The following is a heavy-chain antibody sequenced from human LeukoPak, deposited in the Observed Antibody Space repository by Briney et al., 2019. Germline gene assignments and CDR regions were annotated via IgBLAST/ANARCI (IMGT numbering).Heavy chain of an antibody. D-gene: IGHD6-13*01. Sequence: GGSLRLSCAASGFTVSSNYMSWVRQAPGKGLEWVSVIYSGGSTYYADSVKGRFTVSRDNSKNTLYLQMNSLRAEDTAVYYCAGDIAAGTFDYWGQGTLVTVSS. CDR3: AGDIAAGTFDY. V-gene: IGHV3-66*01. J-gene: IGHJ4*02. CDR1: GFTVSSNY. CDR2: IYSGGST.